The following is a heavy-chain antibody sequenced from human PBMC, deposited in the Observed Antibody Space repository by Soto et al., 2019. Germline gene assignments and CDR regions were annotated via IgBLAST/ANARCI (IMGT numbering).Heavy chain of an antibody. CDR3: AKGLGSSGSYDGIYFDS. CDR2: ISGSGGST. D-gene: IGHD1-26*01. V-gene: IGHV3-23*01. Sequence: EVQLLESGGGLVQPGGSLRLSCAASGFTFSTYAMNWVRQAPGKGLERVSTISGSGGSTYYADSVKGRFTISRDKSKITLYLQTSRLRAEDTALYYCAKGLGSSGSYDGIYFDSWGQGGLVTVSS. J-gene: IGHJ4*02. CDR1: GFTFSTYA.